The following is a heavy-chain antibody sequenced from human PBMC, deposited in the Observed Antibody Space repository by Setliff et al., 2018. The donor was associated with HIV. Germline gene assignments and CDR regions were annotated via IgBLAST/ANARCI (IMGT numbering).Heavy chain of an antibody. Sequence: SETLSLTCAVYGGSFSGYYWSWIRQPQGKGLEWIGEINHSGSTNYNPSLKSRVTISVDTSMDQFSLKLTSVTAADPAVYYCAAASSWDPLLDYWGQGTLVTVSS. CDR1: GGSFSGYY. D-gene: IGHD6-13*01. CDR3: AAASSWDPLLDY. V-gene: IGHV4-34*01. CDR2: INHSGST. J-gene: IGHJ4*02.